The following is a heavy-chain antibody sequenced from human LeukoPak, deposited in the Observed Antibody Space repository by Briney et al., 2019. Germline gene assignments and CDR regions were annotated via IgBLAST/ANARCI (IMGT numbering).Heavy chain of an antibody. Sequence: GGSLRLSCAASGLTFSSYETNWVRQAPGKGLEWASYISSSGSTIYYADSVKGRFTISRDNAKNSLYLQMNSLRAEDTAVYYCAGDSGAATYWGQGTLVTVSS. J-gene: IGHJ4*02. CDR3: AGDSGAATY. CDR2: ISSSGSTI. CDR1: GLTFSSYE. V-gene: IGHV3-48*03. D-gene: IGHD6-25*01.